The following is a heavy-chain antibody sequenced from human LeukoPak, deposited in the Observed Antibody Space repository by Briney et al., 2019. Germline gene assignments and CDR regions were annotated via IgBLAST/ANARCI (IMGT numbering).Heavy chain of an antibody. CDR3: ARQYIDILTGYHRGELYWYFDL. D-gene: IGHD3-9*01. CDR1: GGSISSDSYY. CDR2: IYTSGST. J-gene: IGHJ2*01. V-gene: IGHV4-61*02. Sequence: SQTLSLTCTVSGGSISSDSYYWSWIRQPAGKGLEWIGRIYTSGSTNYNPSLKSRVTISVDTSKNQFSLKLSSVTAADTAVYYCARQYIDILTGYHRGELYWYFDLWGRGTLVTVSS.